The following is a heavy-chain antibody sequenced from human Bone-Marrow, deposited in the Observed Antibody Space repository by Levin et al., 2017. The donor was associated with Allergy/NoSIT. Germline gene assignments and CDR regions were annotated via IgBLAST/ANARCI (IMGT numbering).Heavy chain of an antibody. D-gene: IGHD3-10*01. V-gene: IGHV3-53*01. Sequence: GGSLRLSCAASGFTVRSNYMSWVRQAPGKGPEWVSVIYSGGSTYYADSVKGRFTISRDNSKNTLYLQMNSLRAEDTAVYYCARGWFGELLSHWGQGTLVTVSS. CDR2: IYSGGST. CDR1: GFTVRSNY. J-gene: IGHJ4*02. CDR3: ARGWFGELLSH.